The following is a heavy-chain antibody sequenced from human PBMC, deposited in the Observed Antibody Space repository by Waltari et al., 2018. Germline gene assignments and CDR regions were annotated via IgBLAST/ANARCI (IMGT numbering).Heavy chain of an antibody. D-gene: IGHD1-26*01. J-gene: IGHJ3*02. V-gene: IGHV4-39*01. CDR2: IYYSGST. CDR1: GGSISSSSYY. Sequence: QLQLQESGPGLVKPSETLSLTCTVSGGSISSSSYYWGWIRQPPGKGLEWIGSIYYSGSTYYNPSLKSRVTISVDTSKNQFSLKLSSVTAADTAVYYCARHTRSEWELLSDAFDIWGQGTMVTVSS. CDR3: ARHTRSEWELLSDAFDI.